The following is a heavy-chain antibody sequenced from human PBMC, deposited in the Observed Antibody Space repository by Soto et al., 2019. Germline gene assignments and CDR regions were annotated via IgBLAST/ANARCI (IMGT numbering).Heavy chain of an antibody. V-gene: IGHV4-30-4*01. Sequence: SETLSLTCTVSGGSISSGDYYWSWIRQPPGKGLEWIGYIYYSGSTYYNPSLKSRVTISVDTSKNQFSLKLSSVTAADTAVYYCARDLLGYCSGGSCYGLYYYYGVDVWGQGTTVTVSS. CDR1: GGSISSGDYY. J-gene: IGHJ6*02. CDR2: IYYSGST. CDR3: ARDLLGYCSGGSCYGLYYYYGVDV. D-gene: IGHD2-15*01.